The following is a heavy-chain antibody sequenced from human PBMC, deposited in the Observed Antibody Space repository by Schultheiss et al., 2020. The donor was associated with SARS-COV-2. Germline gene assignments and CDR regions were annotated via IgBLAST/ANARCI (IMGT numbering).Heavy chain of an antibody. CDR1: GFTFSSYA. Sequence: GGSLRLSCAASGFTFSSYAMHWVRQPPGKGLEWVSLISGDGGNTYYADSVKGRFTISRDNSKNTLYLQMNSLRAEDTAVYYCARDSGGIRYYYDSSGYYYRYFDLWGRGTLVTVSS. V-gene: IGHV3-NL1*01. CDR2: ISGDGGNT. J-gene: IGHJ2*01. D-gene: IGHD3-22*01. CDR3: ARDSGGIRYYYDSSGYYYRYFDL.